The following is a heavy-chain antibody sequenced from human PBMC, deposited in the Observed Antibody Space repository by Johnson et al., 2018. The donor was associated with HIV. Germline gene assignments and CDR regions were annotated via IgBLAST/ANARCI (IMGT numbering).Heavy chain of an antibody. V-gene: IGHV3-30-3*01. CDR1: SFTSSSYS. CDR3: ARACSGGTCYRNRWAFDI. D-gene: IGHD2-15*01. CDR2: ILYDGTKN. Sequence: QVQLVESGGGVVQPGRSLRLSCAASSFTSSSYSMHWVRQAPGKGLEWVAVILYDGTKNYYPDSEKGRFTMSRDNSNNTVYLQMNSLRVEDTAVYYCARACSGGTCYRNRWAFDIWGQGTMVTVSS. J-gene: IGHJ3*02.